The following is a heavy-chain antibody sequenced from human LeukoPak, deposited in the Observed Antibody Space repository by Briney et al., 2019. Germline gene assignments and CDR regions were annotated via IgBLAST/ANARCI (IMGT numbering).Heavy chain of an antibody. V-gene: IGHV4-30-4*07. J-gene: IGHJ4*02. Sequence: SETLSLTCAVSGGSISSGGYSWSWIRQPPGKGLEWIGYIYYSGSTYYNPSLKSRVTISVDTSKNQFSLKLSSVTAADTAVYYCARLEYGWPLDYWGQGTLVTVSS. CDR2: IYYSGST. D-gene: IGHD2-8*02. CDR3: ARLEYGWPLDY. CDR1: GGSISSGGYS.